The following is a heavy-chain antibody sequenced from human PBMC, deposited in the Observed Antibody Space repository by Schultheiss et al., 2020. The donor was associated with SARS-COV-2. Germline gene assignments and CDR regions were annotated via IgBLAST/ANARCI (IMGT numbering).Heavy chain of an antibody. V-gene: IGHV3-30*04. D-gene: IGHD5-18*01. CDR2: ISYDGSNK. CDR1: GFTFSSYA. CDR3: ARELWPKPFDY. J-gene: IGHJ4*02. Sequence: GGSLRLSCAASGFTFSSYAMHWVRQAPGKGLEWVAVISYDGSNKYYADSVKGRFTISRDNSKNTLYLQMNSLRAEDTAVYYCARELWPKPFDYWGQGTLVTVSS.